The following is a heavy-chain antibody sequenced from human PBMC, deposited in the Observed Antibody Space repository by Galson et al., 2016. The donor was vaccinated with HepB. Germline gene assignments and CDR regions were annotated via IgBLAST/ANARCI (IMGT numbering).Heavy chain of an antibody. V-gene: IGHV4-4*02. Sequence: SETLSLTCAVSGGSIDTTNWWRWVRQPPGKGLEWIGDIFHNGSANYNPSLKSRVTISVDRSKSQFSLKLSSVTAADTAVYYCARDLGGSNGDNGMDVWGPGTTVTVSS. CDR2: IFHNGSA. CDR1: GGSIDTTNW. D-gene: IGHD1-26*01. CDR3: ARDLGGSNGDNGMDV. J-gene: IGHJ6*02.